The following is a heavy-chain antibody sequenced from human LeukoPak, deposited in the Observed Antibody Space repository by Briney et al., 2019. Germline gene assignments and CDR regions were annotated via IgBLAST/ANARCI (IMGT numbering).Heavy chain of an antibody. D-gene: IGHD2-2*01. CDR2: IVVGSGKK. CDR3: AADVSVVVPAANTHYYMDV. J-gene: IGHJ6*03. V-gene: IGHV1-58*02. CDR1: GFTFTSSA. Sequence: SVKVSCKASGFTFTSSAMQWVRQARGQRREGIGWIVVGSGKKNYAQKLQERVTITRDMSTSTAYMELSSLRSEDTAVYYCAADVSVVVPAANTHYYMDVWGKGTTVTVSS.